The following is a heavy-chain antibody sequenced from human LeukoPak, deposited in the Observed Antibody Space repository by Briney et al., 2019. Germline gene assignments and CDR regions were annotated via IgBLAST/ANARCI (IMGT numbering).Heavy chain of an antibody. D-gene: IGHD3-22*01. CDR1: GGSFSGYY. V-gene: IGHV4-34*01. CDR3: ARGPHTGVNYYDSSGYYY. Sequence: SETLSLICAVYGGSFSGYYWSWIRQPPGKGLEWIGEINHSGSTNYNPSLKSRVTISVDTSKNQFSLKLSSVTAADAAVYYCARGPHTGVNYYDSSGYYYWGQGTLVTVSS. CDR2: INHSGST. J-gene: IGHJ4*02.